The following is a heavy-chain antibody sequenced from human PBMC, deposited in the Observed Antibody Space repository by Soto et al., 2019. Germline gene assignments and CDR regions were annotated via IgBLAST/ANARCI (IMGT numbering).Heavy chain of an antibody. Sequence: PGXSLRLAFAASGFTFSSYALSWFRQAPVKGLEWVSAISGSGGSTYYADSVKGRFTISRDNSKNTLYLQMNSLRVEDTAVYYCAKAKNYYYYYMDVWGKGTTVTVSS. CDR3: AKAKNYYYYYMDV. CDR1: GFTFSSYA. J-gene: IGHJ6*03. CDR2: ISGSGGST. V-gene: IGHV3-23*01.